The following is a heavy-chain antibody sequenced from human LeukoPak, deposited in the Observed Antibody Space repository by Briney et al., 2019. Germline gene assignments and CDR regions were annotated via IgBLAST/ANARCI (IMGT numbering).Heavy chain of an antibody. CDR2: INAGNGNT. CDR3: ARGVTGYYDSSGYQAFDY. V-gene: IGHV1-3*01. Sequence: ASVKVSCKASGYTFTSYAMHWVRQAPGQRLEWMGWINAGNGNTKYSQKFQGRVTITRDTSASTAYMELSRLRSDDTAVYYCARGVTGYYDSSGYQAFDYWGQGTLVTVSS. D-gene: IGHD3-22*01. J-gene: IGHJ4*02. CDR1: GYTFTSYA.